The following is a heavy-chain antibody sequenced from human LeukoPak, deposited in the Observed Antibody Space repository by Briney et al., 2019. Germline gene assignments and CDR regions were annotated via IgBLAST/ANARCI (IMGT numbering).Heavy chain of an antibody. V-gene: IGHV1-69*05. J-gene: IGHJ4*02. Sequence: GSSVKVSCKASGGTFSSYAISWVRQAPGQGLEWMGRIIPIFGTANYAQKFQGRVTITTDESTSTAYMELSSLRSEDTAVYYCARAWYDSSGYYYSWFDYWGQGTLVTVSS. CDR3: ARAWYDSSGYYYSWFDY. CDR2: IIPIFGTA. D-gene: IGHD3-22*01. CDR1: GGTFSSYA.